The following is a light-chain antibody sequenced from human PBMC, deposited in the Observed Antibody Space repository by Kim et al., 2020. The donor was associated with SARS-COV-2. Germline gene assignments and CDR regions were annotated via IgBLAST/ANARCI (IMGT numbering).Light chain of an antibody. V-gene: IGKV3-20*01. J-gene: IGKJ2*01. CDR2: GAS. Sequence: PGESATLSCRASQSVSSRNLAWYQQKPGQAPRLLMYGASSRATGIPDRFSGSGSGTDFILTISRLEPEDFAVYYCQQYGIAPPYTFGQGTKLEI. CDR1: QSVSSRN. CDR3: QQYGIAPPYT.